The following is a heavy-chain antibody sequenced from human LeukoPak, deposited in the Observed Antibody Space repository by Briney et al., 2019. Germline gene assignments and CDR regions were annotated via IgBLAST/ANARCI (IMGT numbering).Heavy chain of an antibody. J-gene: IGHJ3*02. V-gene: IGHV3-49*04. CDR1: GFTFGDYA. CDR2: IRSKAYGGTT. CDR3: TSYGSGSYYNPDAFDI. D-gene: IGHD3-10*01. Sequence: GGSLRLSCTASGFTFGDYAMSWVRQAPGKGLEWVGFIRSKAYGGTTEYAASVKGRFTISRDDSKSIAYLQMNSLKTEDTAVYYCTSYGSGSYYNPDAFDIWGQGTMVTVSS.